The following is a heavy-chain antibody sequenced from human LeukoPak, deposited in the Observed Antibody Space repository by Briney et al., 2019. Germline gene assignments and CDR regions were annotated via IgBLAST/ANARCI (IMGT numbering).Heavy chain of an antibody. CDR1: GYTFTSYG. CDR3: RIYSGYDSSFGY. D-gene: IGHD5-12*01. Sequence: ASVKVSCKASGYTFTSYGISWVRQAPGQGLEWMGWISAYNGNTNYAQKLQGRVTMTTDTSTSTAYMELRSLRSDDTAVYYCRIYSGYDSSFGYWGQGTLVTVSS. CDR2: ISAYNGNT. J-gene: IGHJ4*02. V-gene: IGHV1-18*01.